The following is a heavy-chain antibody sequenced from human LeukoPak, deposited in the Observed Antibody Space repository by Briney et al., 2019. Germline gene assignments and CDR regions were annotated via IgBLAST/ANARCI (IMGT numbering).Heavy chain of an antibody. J-gene: IGHJ6*03. CDR1: GASISSGTYY. CDR3: VRDGCGGSCFHYYYYYMDV. Sequence: PSETLSLTCTVSGASISSGTYYWSWIRQPAGKGLEWIGRISTIGSTNYNPSLNSRVTISIDTSKNQFSLKLSSVTAADTAVYYCVRDGCGGSCFHYYYYYMDVWGKGTTVTISS. CDR2: ISTIGST. D-gene: IGHD2-15*01. V-gene: IGHV4-61*02.